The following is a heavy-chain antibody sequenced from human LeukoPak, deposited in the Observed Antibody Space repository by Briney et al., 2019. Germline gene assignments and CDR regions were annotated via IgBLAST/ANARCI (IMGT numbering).Heavy chain of an antibody. CDR1: GGSISSSSYY. V-gene: IGHV4-39*01. D-gene: IGHD4-11*01. CDR2: IYYSGST. CDR3: ARQGYSTDFDY. Sequence: SETLSLTCTVSGGSISSSSYYWGWIRQPPGKGLEWIGSIYYSGSTYYNPSLKSRVTISVDTSKNQSSLKLSSVTAADTAVYYCARQGYSTDFDYWGQGTLVTVSS. J-gene: IGHJ4*02.